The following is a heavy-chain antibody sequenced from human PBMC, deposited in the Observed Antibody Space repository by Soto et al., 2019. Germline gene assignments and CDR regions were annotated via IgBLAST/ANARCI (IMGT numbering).Heavy chain of an antibody. D-gene: IGHD5-12*01. Sequence: EVQLLESGGGLVQPGGSLRLSCAASGFTFSSYAMSWVRQAPGKGLEWVSAISGSGGSTYYADSVKGRFTISRDNSKNTLYLQMNSLRAEDTAVYYCAKDIHQWMIQGSYAFDIWGQGTMVTVSS. CDR3: AKDIHQWMIQGSYAFDI. CDR1: GFTFSSYA. CDR2: ISGSGGST. J-gene: IGHJ3*02. V-gene: IGHV3-23*01.